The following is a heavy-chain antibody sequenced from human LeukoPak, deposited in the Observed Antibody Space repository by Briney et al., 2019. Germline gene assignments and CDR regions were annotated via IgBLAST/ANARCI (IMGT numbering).Heavy chain of an antibody. J-gene: IGHJ4*02. V-gene: IGHV1-46*01. Sequence: ASVKVSCKAPGYTFTSYYMHWVRQAPGQGLEWMGIINPSGGSTSYAQKFQGRVTMTRDTSTSTVYMELSSLRSEDTAVYYCARLSYYYDSSGYYGGSDYWGQGTLVTVSS. CDR1: GYTFTSYY. CDR3: ARLSYYYDSSGYYGGSDY. CDR2: INPSGGST. D-gene: IGHD3-22*01.